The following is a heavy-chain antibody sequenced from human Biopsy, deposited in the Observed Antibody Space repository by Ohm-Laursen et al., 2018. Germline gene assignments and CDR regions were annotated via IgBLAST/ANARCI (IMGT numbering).Heavy chain of an antibody. D-gene: IGHD3-3*01. J-gene: IGHJ5*02. CDR1: GGSIISYY. V-gene: IGHV4-59*01. Sequence: SETLSLTCSVSGGSIISYYWTWIRQPPGKGLEWIGHVYNGGITNYNPSLKSRVTISKDTSKNQFSLQVNSVTAADTAVYYCARNPRDSFWSGSYKRGLWFDPWGQGTLVIVSS. CDR2: VYNGGIT. CDR3: ARNPRDSFWSGSYKRGLWFDP.